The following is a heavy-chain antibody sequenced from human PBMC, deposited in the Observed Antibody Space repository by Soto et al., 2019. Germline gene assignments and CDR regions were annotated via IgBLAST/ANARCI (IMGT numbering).Heavy chain of an antibody. CDR1: GGTFSSYA. Sequence: QVQLVQSGAEVKKPGSSVKVSCKASGGTFSSYAISWVRQAPGQGLEWMGGIIPIFGTANYAQKFQGRVTITADESTSTAYMELSSLRSEDTAVYCCARVRGGGSPRGYYYYGMDVWGQGTTVTVSS. D-gene: IGHD1-26*01. J-gene: IGHJ6*02. CDR3: ARVRGGGSPRGYYYYGMDV. CDR2: IIPIFGTA. V-gene: IGHV1-69*12.